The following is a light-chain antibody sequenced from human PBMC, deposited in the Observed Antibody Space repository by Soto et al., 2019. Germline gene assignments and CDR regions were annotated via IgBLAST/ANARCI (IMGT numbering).Light chain of an antibody. CDR3: QQYNSWPHT. J-gene: IGKJ2*01. CDR2: NSS. CDR1: QSVSIN. V-gene: IGKV3-15*01. Sequence: EIVMTQSPATLSVSPGERATLSCRASQSVSINLAWYQKKPGQAPRLLIYNSSTRATSVPARFSGGGSGTEVTLTIGSRQSEDFAVYYCQQYNSWPHTFGQGTNLEIK.